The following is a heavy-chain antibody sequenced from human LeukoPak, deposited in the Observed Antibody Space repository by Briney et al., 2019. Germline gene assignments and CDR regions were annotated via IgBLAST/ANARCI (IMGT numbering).Heavy chain of an antibody. V-gene: IGHV1-18*01. J-gene: IGHJ4*02. CDR3: ARDPGGNPSRY. CDR2: ISSYNGNT. D-gene: IGHD4-23*01. CDR1: GYTFTSYG. Sequence: VASVKVSCKASGYTFTSYGISWVRQAPGQGLEWMGWISSYNGNTNYAQKLQGRVTITTDTSTSTAYMELRSLRSDDTAVYYCARDPGGNPSRYWGQGTLVTVSS.